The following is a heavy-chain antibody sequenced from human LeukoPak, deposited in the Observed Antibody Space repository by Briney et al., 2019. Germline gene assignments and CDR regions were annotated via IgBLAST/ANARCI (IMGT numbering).Heavy chain of an antibody. CDR1: GGSISSYY. V-gene: IGHV4-59*08. CDR3: ARHASGSYYGMYYFDY. J-gene: IGHJ4*02. D-gene: IGHD1-26*01. Sequence: SETLSLTCTVSGGSISSYYWSWIRQPPGKGLEWIGYTYYSGSTNYNPSLKSRVTISVDTSKNQFSLKLSSVTAADTAVYYCARHASGSYYGMYYFDYWGQGTLVTVSS. CDR2: TYYSGST.